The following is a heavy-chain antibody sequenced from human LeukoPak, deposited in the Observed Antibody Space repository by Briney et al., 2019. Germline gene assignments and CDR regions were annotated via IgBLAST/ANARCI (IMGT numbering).Heavy chain of an antibody. Sequence: GGSLRLSCAASGFTVSSNYLSWVRQPPGKGLEWVSDIYSGGSTYYADSVKGRFTISRDNSKNTLYLQMNSLRAEDTAVYYCTRGGGGSFPHYWGQGTLVTVSS. CDR3: TRGGGGSFPHY. CDR2: IYSGGST. J-gene: IGHJ4*02. CDR1: GFTVSSNY. V-gene: IGHV3-53*01. D-gene: IGHD2-21*01.